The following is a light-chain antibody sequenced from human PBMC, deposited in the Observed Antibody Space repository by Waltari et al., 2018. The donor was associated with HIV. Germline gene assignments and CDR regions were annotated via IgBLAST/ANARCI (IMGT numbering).Light chain of an antibody. CDR2: SAS. Sequence: EVVLTQSPGTLSLSPGERATLSCRASQSLISDYLAWYQQKPGQAPSLLVYSASNRAAGVPDRFEGGGVGTEFTLTITRLEPEDSAVYYCQHSFGTFGQGTKVEI. J-gene: IGKJ1*01. V-gene: IGKV3-20*01. CDR3: QHSFGT. CDR1: QSLISDY.